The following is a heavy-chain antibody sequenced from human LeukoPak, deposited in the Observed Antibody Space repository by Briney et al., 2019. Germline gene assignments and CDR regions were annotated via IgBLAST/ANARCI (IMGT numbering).Heavy chain of an antibody. CDR2: IDYSGST. J-gene: IGHJ5*02. CDR1: GGSISSGGYY. V-gene: IGHV4-31*03. CDR3: ARGGGSGRGNWFDP. Sequence: PSQTLSLTCTVSGGSISSGGYYWSWIRQHPGKGLEWTGYIDYSGSTYYNPSLKSRVTISVDTSKSQFSLKLTSVTAADTAVYYCARGGGSGRGNWFDPWGQGSLVIVSS. D-gene: IGHD3-10*01.